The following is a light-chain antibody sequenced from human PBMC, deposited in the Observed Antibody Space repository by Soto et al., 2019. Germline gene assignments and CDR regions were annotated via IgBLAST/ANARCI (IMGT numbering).Light chain of an antibody. CDR2: RAS. CDR3: QESYSSPPWT. V-gene: IGKV1-39*01. J-gene: IGKJ1*01. CDR1: QSISTY. Sequence: DIQMTQSPSSLSSSVGDRVTISCRASQSISTYVNWYQQKPGTAPRLLIYRASSVKSGVPPRFSGSGSGRDFTLTISSLRPEDSATYFCQESYSSPPWTFGQGTKVDIK.